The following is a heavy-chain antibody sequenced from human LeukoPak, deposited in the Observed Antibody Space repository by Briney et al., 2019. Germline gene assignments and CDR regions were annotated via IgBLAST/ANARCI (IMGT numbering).Heavy chain of an antibody. CDR3: ARQTIVVVPAAYFDY. Sequence: SETLSLTCTVSGGSISSSSYYWGWIRQPPGKGLEWIGSIYYSGSTYYNPSLKSRVTISVDTSKNQFSLKLSSVTAADTAVYYCARQTIVVVPAAYFDYWGQGTLVTVSS. D-gene: IGHD2-2*01. CDR2: IYYSGST. V-gene: IGHV4-39*01. J-gene: IGHJ4*02. CDR1: GGSISSSSYY.